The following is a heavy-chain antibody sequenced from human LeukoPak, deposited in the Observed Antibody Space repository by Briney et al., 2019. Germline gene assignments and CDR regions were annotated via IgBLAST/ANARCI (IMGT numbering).Heavy chain of an antibody. D-gene: IGHD2-2*01. Sequence: ASVKVSCKVSGYTLTELSMHWVRQAPGKGLEWMGGFDPEDGETIYAQKFQGRVTMTEDTSTDTAYMELSSLRSEGTAVYYCATLFGYCSSTSCLNWFDPWGQGTLVTVSS. V-gene: IGHV1-24*01. J-gene: IGHJ5*02. CDR2: FDPEDGET. CDR3: ATLFGYCSSTSCLNWFDP. CDR1: GYTLTELS.